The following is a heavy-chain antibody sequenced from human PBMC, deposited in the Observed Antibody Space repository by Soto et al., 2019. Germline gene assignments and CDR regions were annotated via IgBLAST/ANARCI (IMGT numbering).Heavy chain of an antibody. CDR3: AKILSSSWPRLDDY. V-gene: IGHV3-30*18. J-gene: IGHJ4*02. CDR2: ISYDGSNK. Sequence: GGSLRLSCAASGFTFSSYGMHWVRQAPGKGLEWVAVISYDGSNKYYADSVKGRFTISRDNSKNTLYLQMNSLRAEDTAVYYCAKILSSSWPRLDDYWGQGTLVTVSS. CDR1: GFTFSSYG. D-gene: IGHD6-13*01.